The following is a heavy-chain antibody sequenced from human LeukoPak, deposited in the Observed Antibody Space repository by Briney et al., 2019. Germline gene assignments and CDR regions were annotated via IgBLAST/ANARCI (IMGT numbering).Heavy chain of an antibody. Sequence: PSETLSLTCTVSGGSISSGGYYWSWIRQPPGKGLGWVVYIYHSGSTYYNPSLKSRVTISVDRSKNQFSLKLSSVTAADTAVYYCARDRGHYYGSGSYYFDYWGQGTLVTVSS. CDR2: IYHSGST. CDR3: ARDRGHYYGSGSYYFDY. J-gene: IGHJ4*02. D-gene: IGHD3-10*01. CDR1: GGSISSGGYY. V-gene: IGHV4-30-2*01.